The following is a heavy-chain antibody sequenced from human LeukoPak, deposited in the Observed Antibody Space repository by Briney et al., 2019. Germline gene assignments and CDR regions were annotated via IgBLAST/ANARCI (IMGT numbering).Heavy chain of an antibody. J-gene: IGHJ4*02. V-gene: IGHV1-69*13. CDR2: IIPIFGAA. CDR3: ARVGYYDSSGYYPL. D-gene: IGHD3-22*01. Sequence: ASVKVSCKASGGTFSSYAISWVRQAPGQGLEWMGGIIPIFGAANYAQKFQGRVTITADESTSTAYMELSILRSEDTAVYYCARVGYYDSSGYYPLWGQGTLVTVSS. CDR1: GGTFSSYA.